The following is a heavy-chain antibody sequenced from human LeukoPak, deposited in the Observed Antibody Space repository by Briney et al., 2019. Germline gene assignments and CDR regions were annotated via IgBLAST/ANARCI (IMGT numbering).Heavy chain of an antibody. V-gene: IGHV4-30-4*08. J-gene: IGHJ4*02. Sequence: SQTLSLTCTVSGGSISSGDYYWSWIRQPPGKGLEWIGYIYYSGSTYYNPSLKSRVTISVDTSKNQFSLKLSSVTAADTAVYYCARGGDYYDSSGYPDYWGQGTLVTVSS. D-gene: IGHD3-22*01. CDR3: ARGGDYYDSSGYPDY. CDR1: GGSISSGDYY. CDR2: IYYSGST.